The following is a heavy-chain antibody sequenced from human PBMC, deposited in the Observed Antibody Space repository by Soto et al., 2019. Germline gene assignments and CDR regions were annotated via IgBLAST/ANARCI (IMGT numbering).Heavy chain of an antibody. D-gene: IGHD2-15*01. Sequence: EVHLVESRGGLVKPGGSLRLSCAVSGFTFSSCTMNWVRQAPGKGLEWVSSVSPSTSHIYYADSVKGRFTISRDNAKNSLFLQMNSLRAEDTAVYYCSGCSGGACHQNYGMDVWGQGTTVTVFS. CDR3: SGCSGGACHQNYGMDV. J-gene: IGHJ6*02. CDR2: VSPSTSHI. V-gene: IGHV3-21*01. CDR1: GFTFSSCT.